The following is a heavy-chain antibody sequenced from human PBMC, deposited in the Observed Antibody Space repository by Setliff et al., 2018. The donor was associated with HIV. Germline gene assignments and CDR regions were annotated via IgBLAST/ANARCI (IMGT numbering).Heavy chain of an antibody. CDR2: IYNSGST. V-gene: IGHV4-31*03. CDR1: GGSISSGGFY. CDR3: ARLTYYYDTSGPAAAFDI. Sequence: PSETLSLTCNVSGGSISSGGFYWNWIRQHPGKGLEWIGYIYNSGSTYYSLSLQSRLTISVDTSKNQLSLKLTSVTAADTAVYYCARLTYYYDTSGPAAAFDIWGQGTMVTVSS. D-gene: IGHD3-22*01. J-gene: IGHJ3*02.